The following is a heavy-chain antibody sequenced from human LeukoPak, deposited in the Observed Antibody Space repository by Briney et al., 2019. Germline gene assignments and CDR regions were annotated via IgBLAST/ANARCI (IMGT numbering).Heavy chain of an antibody. V-gene: IGHV4-4*02. D-gene: IGHD6-19*01. J-gene: IGHJ4*02. CDR3: ARFHSSGWYGLDY. CDR1: GAFIDSNNW. CDR2: IFHSGST. Sequence: SETLSLTCAVSGAFIDSNNWWSWVRQTPGKGLEWIAEIFHSGSTNYNPSLKSRVTISLDESKNQFYLKLNSVTAADTAVYYCARFHSSGWYGLDYWGQGTLVTVSS.